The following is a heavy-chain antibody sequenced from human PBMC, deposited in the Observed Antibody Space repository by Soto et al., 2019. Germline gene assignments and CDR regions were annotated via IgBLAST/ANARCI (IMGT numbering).Heavy chain of an antibody. CDR3: ARPFSSGWYGDFDY. V-gene: IGHV3-30-3*01. CDR2: ISYDASNK. D-gene: IGHD6-19*01. Sequence: HPGGSLRLSCAASGFAFSSYAMHWVRRAPGKGLEWVAVISYDASNKYYADSVKGRFTISRDNSKKTMYLQMSSLRAEDTAVYYCARPFSSGWYGDFDYWGQGTLVTVPQ. J-gene: IGHJ4*02. CDR1: GFAFSSYA.